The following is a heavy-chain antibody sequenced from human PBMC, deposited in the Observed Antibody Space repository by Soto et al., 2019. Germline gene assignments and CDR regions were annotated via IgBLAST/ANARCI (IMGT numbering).Heavy chain of an antibody. D-gene: IGHD4-4*01. Sequence: PSETLSLTCTVSGGSISSYYWSWIRQPPGKGLEWIGYIYYSGSTNYNPSLKSRVTISVDTSKNQFSLKLSSVTAVDTAVYYCAGTTRYSWFDPWGQGTLVTVSS. CDR3: AGTTRYSWFDP. V-gene: IGHV4-59*08. CDR2: IYYSGST. J-gene: IGHJ5*02. CDR1: GGSISSYY.